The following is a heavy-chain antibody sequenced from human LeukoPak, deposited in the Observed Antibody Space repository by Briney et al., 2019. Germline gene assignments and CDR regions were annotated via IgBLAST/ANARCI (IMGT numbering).Heavy chain of an antibody. D-gene: IGHD6-6*01. V-gene: IGHV4-39*07. J-gene: IGHJ4*02. Sequence: SETLSLTCTVSGGSISSSSYYWGWIRQPPGKGLEWIGSIYYSGSTYYNPSLKSRVTISVDTSKNQFSLKLSSVTAAETAVYYCASSTPRRSSPFFDYWGQGTLVTVSS. CDR3: ASSTPRRSSPFFDY. CDR2: IYYSGST. CDR1: GGSISSSSYY.